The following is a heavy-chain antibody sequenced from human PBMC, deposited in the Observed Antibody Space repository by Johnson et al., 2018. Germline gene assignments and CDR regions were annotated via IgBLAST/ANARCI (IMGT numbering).Heavy chain of an antibody. CDR1: GFTFSSYW. D-gene: IGHD5-12*01. V-gene: IGHV3-74*01. CDR3: ARGLRGFYGKDV. CDR2: IKSDGSSI. Sequence: EVQLLETGGGLVQPGGSLRLSCAASGFTFSSYWMHWVRQAPGKGLVWVSRIKSDGSSITYADSVLGRFTISRDNAKDTLYLQMNSLRAEDTAVYYCARGLRGFYGKDVWGQGTTVTVSS. J-gene: IGHJ6*02.